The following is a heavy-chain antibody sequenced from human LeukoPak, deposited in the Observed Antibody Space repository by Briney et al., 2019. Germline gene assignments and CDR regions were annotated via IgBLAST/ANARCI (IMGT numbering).Heavy chain of an antibody. J-gene: IGHJ3*02. CDR3: ARPSRSVSTAGAFGI. CDR1: GGSISNYF. CDR2: IYYSGGT. D-gene: IGHD5/OR15-5a*01. V-gene: IGHV4-59*01. Sequence: PSETLSLTCTVSGGSISNYFWSWIRQPPGKGLEWIGYIYYSGGTNYNPSLKSRVTISVDTSKNQFSLKLSSVTAADTAVYYCARPSRSVSTAGAFGIWGQGTMVTVSS.